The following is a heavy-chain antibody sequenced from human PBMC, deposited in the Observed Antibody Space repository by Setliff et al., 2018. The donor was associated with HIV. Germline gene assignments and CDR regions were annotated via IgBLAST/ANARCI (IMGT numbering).Heavy chain of an antibody. CDR1: GGTFSDYA. CDR3: ARDFHVLGYCSADSCPYDASDV. J-gene: IGHJ3*01. D-gene: IGHD2-15*01. CDR2: IISILGTP. Sequence: SVKVSCKASGGTFSDYAVNWVRQAPGQGLEWMGRIISILGTPNYSHKFQGRVTITADKSTTTTYTELSSLRSDDTAIYYCARDFHVLGYCSADSCPYDASDVWGQGTMVTVSS. V-gene: IGHV1-69*04.